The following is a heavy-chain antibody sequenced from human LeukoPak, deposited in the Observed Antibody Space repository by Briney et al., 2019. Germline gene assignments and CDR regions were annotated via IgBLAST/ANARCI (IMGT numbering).Heavy chain of an antibody. J-gene: IGHJ4*02. CDR3: ARGRRGYSYGSLDY. Sequence: PSETLSFTCTVSGGSISSYYWSWIRQPPGKGLEWIGYIYYSGSTNYNPSLKSRVTISVDTSKNQFSLKLSSVTAADTAVYYCARGRRGYSYGSLDYWGQGTLVTVSS. D-gene: IGHD5-18*01. CDR1: GGSISSYY. CDR2: IYYSGST. V-gene: IGHV4-59*01.